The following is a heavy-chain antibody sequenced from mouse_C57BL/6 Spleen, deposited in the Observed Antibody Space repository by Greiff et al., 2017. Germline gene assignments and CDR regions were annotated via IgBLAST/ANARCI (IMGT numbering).Heavy chain of an antibody. CDR2: IDPSDSYT. CDR1: GYTFTSYW. D-gene: IGHD1-1*01. J-gene: IGHJ4*01. CDR3: ARGRYGSSSYAMDY. V-gene: IGHV1-69*01. Sequence: VQLQQPGAELVMPGASVKLSCKASGYTFTSYWMHWVKQRPGQGLEWIGEIDPSDSYTNYNQKFKGKSTLTVDKSSSTAYMQLSSLTSEDSAVYYCARGRYGSSSYAMDYWGQGTSVTVSS.